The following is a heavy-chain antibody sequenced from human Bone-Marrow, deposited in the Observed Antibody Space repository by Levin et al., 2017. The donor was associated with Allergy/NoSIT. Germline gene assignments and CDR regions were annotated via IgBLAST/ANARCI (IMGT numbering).Heavy chain of an antibody. CDR2: IYYSGST. V-gene: IGHV4-61*01. Sequence: SQTLSLTCTVSGGSVNSVSYYWSWIRQPPGKGLEWIGYIYYSGSTKYNPSLKSRGTISLDKSKNQFSLKLSSVTAADTAVYYCARDIRSPAYGSGSYFGDWFDPWGQGTLVTVSS. CDR1: GGSVNSVSYY. CDR3: ARDIRSPAYGSGSYFGDWFDP. J-gene: IGHJ5*02. D-gene: IGHD3-10*01.